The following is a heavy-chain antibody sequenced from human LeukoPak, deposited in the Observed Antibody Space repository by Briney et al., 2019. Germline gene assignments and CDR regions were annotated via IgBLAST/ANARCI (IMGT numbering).Heavy chain of an antibody. V-gene: IGHV1-8*01. Sequence: ASVKVSCKASGYTFTSYDINWVRQATGQGLEWMGWMNPNSGNTGYAQKFQGRVTMTRNTSISTAYMELSSLRSEDTSVYYCAKNADYGDYLVDYWGQGTLVTVSS. CDR1: GYTFTSYD. D-gene: IGHD4-17*01. CDR2: MNPNSGNT. J-gene: IGHJ4*02. CDR3: AKNADYGDYLVDY.